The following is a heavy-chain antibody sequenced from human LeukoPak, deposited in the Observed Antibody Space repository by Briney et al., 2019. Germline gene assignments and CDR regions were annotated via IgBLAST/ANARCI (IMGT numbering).Heavy chain of an antibody. V-gene: IGHV3-48*04. CDR1: GFTFSSYS. CDR3: ARVAAAGPSGWYFDL. CDR2: ISSSSSTV. D-gene: IGHD6-13*01. J-gene: IGHJ2*01. Sequence: PGGSLRLSCAASGFTFSSYSMNWVRRAPGKGLEWVSYISSSSSTVYYADSVKGRFTISRDNAKNSLYLQMNSLRAEDTAVYYCARVAAAGPSGWYFDLWGRGTLVTVSS.